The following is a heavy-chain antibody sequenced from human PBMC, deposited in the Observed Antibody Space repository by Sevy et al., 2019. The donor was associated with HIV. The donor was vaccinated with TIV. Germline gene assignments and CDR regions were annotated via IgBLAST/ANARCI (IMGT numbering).Heavy chain of an antibody. V-gene: IGHV3-9*01. CDR2: ISWNSGNI. J-gene: IGHJ6*02. D-gene: IGHD3-10*01. CDR1: GFKYEDYA. CDR3: AKDMGIGWFSARYHYGIGV. Sequence: GGSLRLSCVGSGFKYEDYAMHWVRQVPGKGLEWVSGISWNSGNIGYADSVKGGFTISRDNAKKSLHLQMNSLRVEDTALYYCAKDMGIGWFSARYHYGIGVWGQGTMVSGSS.